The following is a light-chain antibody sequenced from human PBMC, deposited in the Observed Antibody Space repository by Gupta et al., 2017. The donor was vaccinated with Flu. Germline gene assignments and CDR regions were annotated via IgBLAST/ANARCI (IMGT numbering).Light chain of an antibody. CDR3: CSYAGGNNWV. Sequence: QSALTQPPSAPGSPGQSVPISCTGTSSDVGGYKYVSWYQQYPGKAPKLMIYEVSKRPSGVPDRFSGSKSGNTASLTVSGLQAEDEAGYYCCSYAGGNNWVFGGGTKLTVL. CDR2: EVS. V-gene: IGLV2-8*01. CDR1: SSDVGGYKY. J-gene: IGLJ3*02.